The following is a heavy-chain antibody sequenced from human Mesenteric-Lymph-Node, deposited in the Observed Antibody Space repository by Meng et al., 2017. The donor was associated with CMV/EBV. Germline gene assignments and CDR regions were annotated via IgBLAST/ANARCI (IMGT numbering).Heavy chain of an antibody. J-gene: IGHJ4*02. D-gene: IGHD4-23*01. CDR2: ISSSSSYI. CDR3: ARDYGGNAGVY. CDR1: GFTFSSYE. Sequence: ETLSLTCAASGFTFSSYEMNWVRQAPGKGLEWVSSISSSSSYIYYADSVKGRFTISRDNAKNSLYLQMNSLRAEDTAVYYCARDYGGNAGVYWGQGTLVTVSS. V-gene: IGHV3-21*01.